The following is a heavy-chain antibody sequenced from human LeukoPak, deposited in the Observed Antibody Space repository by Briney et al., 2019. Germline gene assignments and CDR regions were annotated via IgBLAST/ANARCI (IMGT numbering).Heavy chain of an antibody. D-gene: IGHD3-22*01. Sequence: PGGSLRLSCAASGFTFSSYWMHWVRQAPGKGLVWDSRINTDGSSTSYADSVKGRFTISRDNAKNSLYLQMNSLRAEDTAVYYCASWRITMIVVVNYWGQGTLVTVSS. J-gene: IGHJ4*02. CDR2: INTDGSST. V-gene: IGHV3-74*01. CDR3: ASWRITMIVVVNY. CDR1: GFTFSSYW.